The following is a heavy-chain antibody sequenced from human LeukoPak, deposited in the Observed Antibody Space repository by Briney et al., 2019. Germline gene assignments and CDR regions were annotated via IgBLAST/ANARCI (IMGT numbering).Heavy chain of an antibody. D-gene: IGHD4/OR15-4a*01. CDR2: IHYSGIT. Sequence: SETLSLTRTVSGASISSHYWSWIRQPPGRGLEWIGYIHYSGITSYDPSLKSRVTMSIDTSKSQFSLNLNSVTAADTAVYYCARVYDYGKFDFWGPGTPLTVSS. CDR3: ARVYDYGKFDF. CDR1: GASISSHY. V-gene: IGHV4-59*11. J-gene: IGHJ4*02.